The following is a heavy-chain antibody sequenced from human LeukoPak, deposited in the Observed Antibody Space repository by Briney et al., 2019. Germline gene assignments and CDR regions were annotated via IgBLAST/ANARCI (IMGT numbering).Heavy chain of an antibody. CDR1: GNTFTSYY. V-gene: IGHV1-46*01. D-gene: IGHD2-21*02. J-gene: IGHJ3*02. CDR3: ARPGGDYDAFDI. Sequence: ASVNVSCKASGNTFTSYYMHWVRQAPGQGLEWMGIINPSGGSTSYAQKFQGRVTMTRDTSTSTVYMELSSLRSEDTAVYYCARPGGDYDAFDIWGQGTMVTVSS. CDR2: INPSGGST.